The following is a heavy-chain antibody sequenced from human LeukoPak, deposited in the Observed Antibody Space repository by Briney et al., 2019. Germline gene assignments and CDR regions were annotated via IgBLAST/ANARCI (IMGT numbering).Heavy chain of an antibody. CDR3: ARVSLDYVWGSYRFHFDY. D-gene: IGHD3-16*02. J-gene: IGHJ4*02. CDR1: GGSVSSYY. Sequence: SETLSLTCTVSGGSVSSYYWSWIRQPPGKGLEWIGYINYSGSTNYNPSLKSRVTISVDTSKNQFSLKLSSVTAADTAVYYCARVSLDYVWGSYRFHFDYWGQGTLVTVSS. CDR2: INYSGST. V-gene: IGHV4-59*02.